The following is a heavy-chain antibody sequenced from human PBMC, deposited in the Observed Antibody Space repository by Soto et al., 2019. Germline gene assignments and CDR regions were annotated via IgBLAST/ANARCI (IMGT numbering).Heavy chain of an antibody. J-gene: IGHJ4*02. Sequence: QMQLVQSGPGVKKPGTSVKVSCKASGFTFSSSAVQWVRQARGQRLEWIGWIVVGRDNTNYAQKFQERVTITRDMSTSTVYMELSSLRSEDTAVYYCAGLGGGYADYWGQGTLVSVSS. CDR2: IVVGRDNT. CDR1: GFTFSSSA. CDR3: AGLGGGYADY. D-gene: IGHD5-18*01. V-gene: IGHV1-58*01.